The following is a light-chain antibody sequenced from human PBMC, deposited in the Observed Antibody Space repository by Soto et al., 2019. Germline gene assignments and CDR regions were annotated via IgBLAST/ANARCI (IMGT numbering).Light chain of an antibody. CDR3: CSYAGSSTFFVV. CDR2: EGS. Sequence: QSALTQPASVSGSPGQSITISCTGTSSDVGSYNLVSWYQKHPGKAPKLMIYEGSKRPSGVSNRFSGSKSGNTASLTISGLQAEDEADYYCCSYAGSSTFFVVFGGGTKVTVL. V-gene: IGLV2-23*03. J-gene: IGLJ2*01. CDR1: SSDVGSYNL.